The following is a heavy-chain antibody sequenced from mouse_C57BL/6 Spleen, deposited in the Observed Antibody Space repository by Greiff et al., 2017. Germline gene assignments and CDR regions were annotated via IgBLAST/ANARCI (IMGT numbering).Heavy chain of an antibody. CDR2: ISDGGSYT. CDR3: ARDYYYGSSHYYFDY. J-gene: IGHJ2*01. Sequence: EVKLVESGGGLVKPGGSLKLSCAASGFTFSSYAMSWVRQTPEKRLEWVATISDGGSYTYYPDNVKGRFTISRDNAKNNLYLQMSHLKSEDTAVYYCARDYYYGSSHYYFDYWGQGTTLTVSS. CDR1: GFTFSSYA. V-gene: IGHV5-4*01. D-gene: IGHD1-1*01.